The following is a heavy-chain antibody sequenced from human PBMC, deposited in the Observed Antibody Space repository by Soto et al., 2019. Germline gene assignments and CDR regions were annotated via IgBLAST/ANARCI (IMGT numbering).Heavy chain of an antibody. D-gene: IGHD3-10*01. J-gene: IGHJ4*02. Sequence: QVQVVESGGGVVQPGRSQRLSCAASGFTFSTYAMHWVRQAPGKGLEWVAVISYDGSNEYYVDSVKGRFTISRDNSKNTLYLQMNSLREEDTAVYYCARGSAGHYNSGTLLDWGQGTLVTVSS. V-gene: IGHV3-30-3*01. CDR1: GFTFSTYA. CDR2: ISYDGSNE. CDR3: ARGSAGHYNSGTLLD.